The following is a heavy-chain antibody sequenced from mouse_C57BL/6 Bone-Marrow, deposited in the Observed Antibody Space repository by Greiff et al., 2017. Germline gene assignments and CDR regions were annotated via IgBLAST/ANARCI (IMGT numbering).Heavy chain of an antibody. Sequence: VQLQQSGPELVKPGASVKISCKASGYTFTDYYMNWVKQSHGKSLEWIGDINPNNGGTSYNQKFKGKATLTVDKSSSTAYMELRSLTSEDSAVYYCAREGGWLLRRFAYWGQGTLVTVSA. CDR1: GYTFTDYY. V-gene: IGHV1-26*01. CDR2: INPNNGGT. J-gene: IGHJ3*01. D-gene: IGHD2-3*01. CDR3: AREGGWLLRRFAY.